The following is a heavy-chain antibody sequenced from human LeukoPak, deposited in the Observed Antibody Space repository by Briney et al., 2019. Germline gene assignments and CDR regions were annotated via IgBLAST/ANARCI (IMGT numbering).Heavy chain of an antibody. D-gene: IGHD5-24*01. V-gene: IGHV3-74*01. CDR1: GFTFDDYT. CDR2: IKGDGTYK. CDR3: VRDGDAYNFDW. Sequence: PGGSLRLSCAASGFTFDDYTMHWVRQAPGKGLERVSRIKGDGTYKNYADPVRGRFSISRDNTRNTLSLQMNSLRAEDSAVYFCVRDGDAYNFDWWGQGVLVTVSS. J-gene: IGHJ4*02.